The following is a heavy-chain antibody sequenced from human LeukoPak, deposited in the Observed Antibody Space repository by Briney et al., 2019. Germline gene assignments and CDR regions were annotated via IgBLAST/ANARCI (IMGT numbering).Heavy chain of an antibody. CDR3: ARAHSGSYPFDY. D-gene: IGHD1-26*01. J-gene: IGHJ4*02. CDR2: IYYSGIT. CDR1: GGSISSYY. V-gene: IGHV4-59*01. Sequence: SETLSLTCTVSGGSISSYYWSWIRQPPGKGLERIGYIYYSGITNYNPSLKSRVTISVDTSKNQFSLKLSSVTAADTAVYYCARAHSGSYPFDYWGQGTLVTVSS.